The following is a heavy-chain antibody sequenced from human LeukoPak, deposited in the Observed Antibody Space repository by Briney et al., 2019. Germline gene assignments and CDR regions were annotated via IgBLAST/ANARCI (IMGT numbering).Heavy chain of an antibody. Sequence: GGSLRLSCVGSGFTFSSYGIHWVRQLPGKGPEWVAIISYDGSSEFYADSVKGRFTISRDNAKNTLFLQINSLRAEDTAVYYCAREILAPGKTHDYWGQGTLVTVSS. CDR2: ISYDGSSE. J-gene: IGHJ4*02. CDR3: AREILAPGKTHDY. CDR1: GFTFSSYG. V-gene: IGHV3-33*05.